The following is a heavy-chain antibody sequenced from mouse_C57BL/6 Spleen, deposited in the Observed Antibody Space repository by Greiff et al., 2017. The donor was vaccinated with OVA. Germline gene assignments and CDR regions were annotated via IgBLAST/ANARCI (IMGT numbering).Heavy chain of an antibody. CDR3: ARCSYYGSSAWFAY. CDR1: GYTFTSYW. J-gene: IGHJ3*01. D-gene: IGHD1-1*01. CDR2: IDPSDSYT. V-gene: IGHV1-69*01. Sequence: QVQLQQPGAELVMPGASVKLSCKASGYTFTSYWMHWVKQRPGQGLEWIGEIDPSDSYTNYNQKFKGKSTLTVDKSSSTAYMQLSSLTSEDSAVYYCARCSYYGSSAWFAYWGQGTLVTVSA.